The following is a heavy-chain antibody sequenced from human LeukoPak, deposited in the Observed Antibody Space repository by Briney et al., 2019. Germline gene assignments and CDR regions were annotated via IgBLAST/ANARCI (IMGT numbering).Heavy chain of an antibody. J-gene: IGHJ4*02. CDR1: GYSISSGYY. CDR2: IYYSGST. Sequence: SETLSLTCTVSGYSISSGYYWGWIRQPPGKGLEWIGSIYYSGSTYYNPSLKSRVTISVDTSKNQFSLKLSSVTAADTAVYYCARSIVGATLIPFDYWGQGTLVTVSS. V-gene: IGHV4-38-2*02. CDR3: ARSIVGATLIPFDY. D-gene: IGHD1-26*01.